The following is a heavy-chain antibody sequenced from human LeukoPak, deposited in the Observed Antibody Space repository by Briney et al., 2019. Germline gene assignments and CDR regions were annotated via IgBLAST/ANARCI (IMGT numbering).Heavy chain of an antibody. D-gene: IGHD6-13*01. CDR2: ISYDGSNK. Sequence: GGSLRLSCTTSGFAFSNYAMHWVRQAPGKGLEWVAVISYDGSNKYYADSVKGRFTISRDNSRNTLYLQMNSLRAEDTAVYYCARLYSSFDYWGQGTLVTVSS. V-gene: IGHV3-30-3*01. J-gene: IGHJ4*02. CDR1: GFAFSNYA. CDR3: ARLYSSFDY.